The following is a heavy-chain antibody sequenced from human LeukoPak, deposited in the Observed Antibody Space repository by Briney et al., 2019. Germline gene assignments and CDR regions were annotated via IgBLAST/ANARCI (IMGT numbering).Heavy chain of an antibody. CDR1: GFTFSSNA. J-gene: IGHJ4*02. Sequence: GGSLRLSCAASGFTFSSNAMHWVRQAPGKGLEWVSAISGSGGSTYYADSVKGRFTISRDNSKNTLYLQMNSLRAEDTAVYYCAKVRGSYPNYYFDYWGQGTLVTVSS. CDR2: ISGSGGST. V-gene: IGHV3-23*01. D-gene: IGHD3-16*01. CDR3: AKVRGSYPNYYFDY.